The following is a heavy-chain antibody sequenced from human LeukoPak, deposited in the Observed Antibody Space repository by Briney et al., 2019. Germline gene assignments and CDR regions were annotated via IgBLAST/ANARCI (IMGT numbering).Heavy chain of an antibody. D-gene: IGHD6-19*01. V-gene: IGHV3-23*01. Sequence: GGSLRLSCVASGFTFSSYAMSWVRQAPGKGLEWVSAISGSGGTTYYADSVKGRFTISRDNSKNTLYLLMNSLRAEDTAIYYCAKGGGWSPAVLFDYWGQGTLVTVSS. J-gene: IGHJ4*02. CDR2: ISGSGGTT. CDR1: GFTFSSYA. CDR3: AKGGGWSPAVLFDY.